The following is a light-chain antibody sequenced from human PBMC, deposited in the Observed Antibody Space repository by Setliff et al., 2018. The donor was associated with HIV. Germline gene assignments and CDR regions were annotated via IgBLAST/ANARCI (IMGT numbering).Light chain of an antibody. CDR1: NIGSKS. CDR3: QVWDGSSDHHV. V-gene: IGLV3-21*03. Sequence: SYELTQPPSVSVAPGKTARITCGVNNIGSKSVHWYQQKPGQAPVLVVYDNSDRPSGIPERFSGSNSGNTATLTISRVEAGDEADYYCQVWDGSSDHHVFGTGTK. CDR2: DNS. J-gene: IGLJ1*01.